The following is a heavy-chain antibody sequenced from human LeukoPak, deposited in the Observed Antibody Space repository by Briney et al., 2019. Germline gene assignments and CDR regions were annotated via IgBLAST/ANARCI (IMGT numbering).Heavy chain of an antibody. CDR3: ARAYKDRSLAGKKEFFQH. D-gene: IGHD6-19*01. CDR2: ISGDGTRT. Sequence: GGSLRLSRAASGFSFSSYAMTWARQAPVKGLEWVSAISGDGTRTYYADSVKGRFTISRDNANNFLYLQMNSLRAEDTALYYCARAYKDRSLAGKKEFFQHWGQGTLVTVSS. J-gene: IGHJ1*01. CDR1: GFSFSSYA. V-gene: IGHV3-23*01.